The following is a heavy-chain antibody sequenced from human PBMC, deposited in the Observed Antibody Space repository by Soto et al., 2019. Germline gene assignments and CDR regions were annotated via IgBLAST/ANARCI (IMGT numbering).Heavy chain of an antibody. CDR3: AREGGYCSGGSCPNWFDP. J-gene: IGHJ5*02. Sequence: SETLSLTCTVSGGSISSSSYYWGWFRQPPGKGLEWIGNIYYSGSTNYNPSLKSRVTISVDTYKNQFSPKLSSVTAADTAVYYCAREGGYCSGGSCPNWFDPWGQGTLVTVSS. CDR2: IYYSGST. D-gene: IGHD2-15*01. CDR1: GGSISSSSYY. V-gene: IGHV4-39*07.